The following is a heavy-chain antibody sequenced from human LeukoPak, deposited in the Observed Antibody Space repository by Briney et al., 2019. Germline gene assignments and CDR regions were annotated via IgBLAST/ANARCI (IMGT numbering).Heavy chain of an antibody. D-gene: IGHD3-10*01. V-gene: IGHV1-2*02. CDR1: GYTFTDYY. CDR2: INPKSGDT. J-gene: IGHJ4*02. CDR3: ARDYYGSGSSSGH. Sequence: SVTVSCKASGYTFTDYYMHWLRQAPEQGLEWMGWINPKSGDTNYAQKFQGRVTMTRDTSISTAYMELSRLTSDDTAVYYCARDYYGSGSSSGHWGQGTLVTLSS.